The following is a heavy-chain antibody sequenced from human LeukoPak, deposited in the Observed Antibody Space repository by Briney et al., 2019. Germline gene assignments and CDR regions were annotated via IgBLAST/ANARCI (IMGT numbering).Heavy chain of an antibody. V-gene: IGHV3-23*01. CDR2: ISGSGGST. Sequence: GGSLRLSCAASGFTFSTYTMSWVRQAPGKGLEWVSAISGSGGSTYYADSVKGRLTISRDNSKNTLYLQMNSLRAEDTAVYYCANLLTGYASLGYWGQGTLFTVSS. CDR3: ANLLTGYASLGY. J-gene: IGHJ4*02. CDR1: GFTFSTYT. D-gene: IGHD3-9*01.